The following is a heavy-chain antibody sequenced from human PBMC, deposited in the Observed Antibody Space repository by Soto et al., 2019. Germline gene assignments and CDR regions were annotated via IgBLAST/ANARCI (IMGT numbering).Heavy chain of an antibody. CDR1: GYSFTSYW. D-gene: IGHD6-19*01. J-gene: IGHJ3*02. Sequence: GESLKISCKGSGYSFTSYWIGWVRQMPGKGLEWMGIIYPGDSDTRYSPSFQGQVTISADKSISTAYLQWSSLKASDSAMYYCARRSGAVAATWEYAFDIWGQGTMVTVSS. V-gene: IGHV5-51*01. CDR3: ARRSGAVAATWEYAFDI. CDR2: IYPGDSDT.